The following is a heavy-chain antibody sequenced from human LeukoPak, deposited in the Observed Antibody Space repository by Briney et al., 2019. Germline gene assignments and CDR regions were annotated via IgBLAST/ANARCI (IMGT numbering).Heavy chain of an antibody. D-gene: IGHD3-16*02. Sequence: ASVKVSCKASGYTFTGYYMHWVRQAPGQGLEWMGWINPNSGRAKYGQKFQGRVTMTRDTSNTTAYMELSRLRSDDTAVYYCARGEIMITFGGVIAAKDYWGQGTLVTVSS. V-gene: IGHV1-2*02. J-gene: IGHJ4*02. CDR3: ARGEIMITFGGVIAAKDY. CDR2: INPNSGRA. CDR1: GYTFTGYY.